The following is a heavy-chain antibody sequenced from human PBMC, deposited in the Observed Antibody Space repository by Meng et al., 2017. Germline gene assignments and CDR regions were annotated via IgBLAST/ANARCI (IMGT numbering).Heavy chain of an antibody. CDR3: ARDLVMGGEWAFDY. D-gene: IGHD2-8*02. V-gene: IGHV4-38-2*02. J-gene: IGHJ4*02. Sequence: SETLSLTCTVSGYSISSGYYWGWIRQPPGKGLEWIGSIYHSGSTYYNPSLKSRVTISVDTSKNQFSLKLSSVTAADTAVYYCARDLVMGGEWAFDYWGQGKLVTVSS. CDR1: GYSISSGYY. CDR2: IYHSGST.